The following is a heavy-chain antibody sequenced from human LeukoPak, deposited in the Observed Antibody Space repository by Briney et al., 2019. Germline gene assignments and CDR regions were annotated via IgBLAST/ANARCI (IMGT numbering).Heavy chain of an antibody. Sequence: GGSLRLSCAASGFTFSSYAMSWVRQAPGKGLEWVSTISGSGGSSTISGSGGTTYYADSVRGRFTISRDNSKNMLYLQMNSLRAEETAVYYCAKDGGGVVPAAFDVFDMGARGTLVPVFS. CDR2: ISGSGGSSTISGSGGTT. V-gene: IGHV3-23*01. D-gene: IGHD2-2*01. CDR1: GFTFSSYA. CDR3: AKDGGGVVPAAFDVFDM. J-gene: IGHJ3*02.